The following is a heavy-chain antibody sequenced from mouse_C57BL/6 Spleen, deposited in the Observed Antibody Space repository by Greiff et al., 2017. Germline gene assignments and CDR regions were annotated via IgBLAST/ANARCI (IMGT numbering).Heavy chain of an antibody. CDR1: GYSFTSYY. Sequence: QVQLQQSGPELVKPGASVKISCKASGYSFTSYYIHWVKQRPGQGLEWIGWIYPGSGNTKYNEKFKGKATLTADTSSSTAYMQLSSLTSEDSAVYYCARDNLGRFDYGGQGTTLTVSS. D-gene: IGHD4-1*01. CDR2: IYPGSGNT. J-gene: IGHJ2*01. CDR3: ARDNLGRFDY. V-gene: IGHV1-66*01.